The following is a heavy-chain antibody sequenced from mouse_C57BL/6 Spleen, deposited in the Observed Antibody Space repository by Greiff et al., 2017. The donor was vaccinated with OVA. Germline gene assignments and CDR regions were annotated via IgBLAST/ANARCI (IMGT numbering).Heavy chain of an antibody. CDR1: GYTFTDYN. CDR2: INPNNGGT. D-gene: IGHD2-5*01. V-gene: IGHV1-22*01. Sequence: VQLQQSGPELVKPGASVKMSCKASGYTFTDYNMHWVKQSHGKSLEWIGYINPNNGGTSYNKKFKGKATMTINKSSSTAYMELRSLTSEDAAVYYCTRGDYNNNGSWIAYWGQGTLVTVSA. CDR3: TRGDYNNNGSWIAY. J-gene: IGHJ3*01.